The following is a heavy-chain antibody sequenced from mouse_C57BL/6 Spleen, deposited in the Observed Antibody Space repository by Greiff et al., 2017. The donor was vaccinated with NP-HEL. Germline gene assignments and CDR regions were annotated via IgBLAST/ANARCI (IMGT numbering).Heavy chain of an antibody. CDR2: IYPGDGDT. Sequence: VKLQESGPELVKPGASVKISCKASGYAFSSSWMNWVKQRPGKGLEWIGRIYPGDGDTNYNGKFKGKATLTADKSSSTAYMQLSSLTSEDSAVYFCARGGLYGSLDYWGQGTTLTVSS. J-gene: IGHJ2*01. D-gene: IGHD1-1*01. V-gene: IGHV1-82*01. CDR1: GYAFSSSW. CDR3: ARGGLYGSLDY.